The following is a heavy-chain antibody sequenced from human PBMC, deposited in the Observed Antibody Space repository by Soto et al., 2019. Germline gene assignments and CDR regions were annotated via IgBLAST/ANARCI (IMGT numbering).Heavy chain of an antibody. V-gene: IGHV3-23*01. CDR1: GFTFSSYA. CDR3: AKEPSYSSGWSPIDY. Sequence: EVQLLESGGGLVQPGGSLRLSCAASGFTFSSYAMSWVRQAPGKGLEWVSAISGSGVSTYYADSVKGGFTISRDNSKNTLYLQMYSLRAEDTAVYYCAKEPSYSSGWSPIDYWGQGTLVTVSS. CDR2: ISGSGVST. D-gene: IGHD6-19*01. J-gene: IGHJ4*02.